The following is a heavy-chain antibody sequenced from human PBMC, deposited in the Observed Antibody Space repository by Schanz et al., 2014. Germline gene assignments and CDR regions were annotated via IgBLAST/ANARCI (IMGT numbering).Heavy chain of an antibody. V-gene: IGHV3-23*01. CDR3: ARPALWFGDNCFDP. CDR2: MNESHSTI. CDR1: GFSFSSYA. J-gene: IGHJ5*02. Sequence: EVKLLESGGTLVRPGGSLRLSCAASGFSFSSYAMGWVRQARGKGLEWVSAMNESHSTIYYADSVRGRFTISRDNAENTVYLQMNSLRAEDTAVYYCARPALWFGDNCFDPWGQGTLVTVSS. D-gene: IGHD3-10*01.